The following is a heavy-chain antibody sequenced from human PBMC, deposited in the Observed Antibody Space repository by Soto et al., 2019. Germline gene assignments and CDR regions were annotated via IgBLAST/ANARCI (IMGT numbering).Heavy chain of an antibody. V-gene: IGHV3-30*18. J-gene: IGHJ4*02. D-gene: IGHD2-21*02. Sequence: GSLRLSCAASGFTFRNFGMHWVRQAPGKGLEWVAVISYDGTNKYYADSVKGRFTISRDNSKNTLYLQINSLRAEDTAVYYCAKAIPPFVVVTASDYWGQGTLVTVSS. CDR2: ISYDGTNK. CDR1: GFTFRNFG. CDR3: AKAIPPFVVVTASDY.